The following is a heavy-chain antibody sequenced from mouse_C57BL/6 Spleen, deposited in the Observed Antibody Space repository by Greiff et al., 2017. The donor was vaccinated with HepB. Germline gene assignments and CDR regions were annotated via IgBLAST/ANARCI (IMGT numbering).Heavy chain of an antibody. CDR1: GYAFSSSW. CDR2: IYPGDGDT. Sequence: VKLMESGPELVKPGASVKISCKASGYAFSSSWMNWVKQRPGKGLEWIGRIYPGDGDTNYNGKFKGKATLTADKSSSTAYMQLSSLTSEDSAVYFCAPSTVVAPDYWGQGTTLTVSS. V-gene: IGHV1-82*01. J-gene: IGHJ2*01. D-gene: IGHD1-1*01. CDR3: APSTVVAPDY.